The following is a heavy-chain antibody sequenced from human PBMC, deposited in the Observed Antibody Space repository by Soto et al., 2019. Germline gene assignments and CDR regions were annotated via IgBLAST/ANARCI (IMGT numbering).Heavy chain of an antibody. Sequence: QVQLVQSGAEVKKPGASVKVSCKASGYTFTSYGISWVRQAPGQGLEWMGWISAHNGNTKYAQKLQGRXTXTXXTSTSTAYLELRSLRSDDTAVYYCARDLSYGLCDYWGQGTLVTVSS. CDR2: ISAHNGNT. D-gene: IGHD5-18*01. CDR1: GYTFTSYG. J-gene: IGHJ4*02. V-gene: IGHV1-18*01. CDR3: ARDLSYGLCDY.